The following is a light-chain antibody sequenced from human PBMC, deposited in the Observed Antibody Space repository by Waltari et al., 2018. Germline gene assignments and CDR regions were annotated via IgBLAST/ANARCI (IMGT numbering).Light chain of an antibody. CDR2: AAS. CDR3: QQANSFPYS. CDR1: QDIRTW. Sequence: DIQMTQSPSSVSASVGDRVTITCRASQDIRTWLTWYQKKPGKAPKLLIYAASGLQSGVPSRFSGSGTGTEFTLTISSLQPEDFATYYCQQANSFPYSFGQGTKLEIK. V-gene: IGKV1-12*01. J-gene: IGKJ2*03.